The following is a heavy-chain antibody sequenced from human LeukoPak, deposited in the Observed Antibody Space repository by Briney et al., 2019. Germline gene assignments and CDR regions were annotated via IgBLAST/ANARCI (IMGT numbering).Heavy chain of an antibody. CDR2: INHSGST. Sequence: NPSETLSLTCAVYGGSFSGYYWSWIRQPPGKGLEWIGEINHSGSTNYNPSLKSRVTTSVDTSKNQFSLKLSSVTAADTAVYYCARGGWSILSKVATIRVNHYFDYLGQGTLVTVSS. D-gene: IGHD5-12*01. V-gene: IGHV4-34*01. J-gene: IGHJ4*02. CDR3: ARGGWSILSKVATIRVNHYFDY. CDR1: GGSFSGYY.